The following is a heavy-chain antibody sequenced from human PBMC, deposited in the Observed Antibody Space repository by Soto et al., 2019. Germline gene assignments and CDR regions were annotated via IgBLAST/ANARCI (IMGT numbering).Heavy chain of an antibody. CDR1: GDSISSGGYY. J-gene: IGHJ3*02. Sequence: QVQLQESGPGLVKPSQTLSLTCTVSGDSISSGGYYWSWIRQHPGKGLEWIGYIYNSGSTYYNPSLKSRVITPVATYKNQFSLKLCAVTAADTADYYWAREAAAGTKNAFDIWGQGTMVTLSS. CDR2: IYNSGST. D-gene: IGHD6-13*01. V-gene: IGHV4-31*03. CDR3: AREAAAGTKNAFDI.